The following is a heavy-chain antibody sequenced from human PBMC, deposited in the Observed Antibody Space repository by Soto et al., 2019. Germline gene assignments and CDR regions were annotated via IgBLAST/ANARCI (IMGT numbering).Heavy chain of an antibody. CDR1: GGSISSYY. Sequence: SETLSLTCTVSGGSISSYYWSWIRQPPGKGLEWIGYIYYSGSTNYNLSLKSRVTISVDTSKNQFSLKLSSVTAADTAVYYCARAVYDFRSGYYSYYYYGMDVWGQGTTVTVSS. V-gene: IGHV4-59*01. J-gene: IGHJ6*02. D-gene: IGHD3-3*01. CDR2: IYYSGST. CDR3: ARAVYDFRSGYYSYYYYGMDV.